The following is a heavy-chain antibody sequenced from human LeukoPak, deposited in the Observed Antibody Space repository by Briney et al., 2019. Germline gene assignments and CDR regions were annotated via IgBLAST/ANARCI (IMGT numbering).Heavy chain of an antibody. J-gene: IGHJ4*02. V-gene: IGHV3-64*01. D-gene: IGHD3-22*01. Sequence: GGSVRLSCAASGFTFSDYPMHWLRQAPGKGLEYVSALSTDGRGTYYANSVKVRFTIYRDNSKHTLNLQMGSLRVEDMAVYYCATYFDSSYGYWGQGTLVTVSS. CDR2: LSTDGRGT. CDR3: ATYFDSSYGY. CDR1: GFTFSDYP.